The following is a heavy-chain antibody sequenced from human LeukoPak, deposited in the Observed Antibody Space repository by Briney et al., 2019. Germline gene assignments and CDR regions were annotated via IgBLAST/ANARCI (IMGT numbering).Heavy chain of an antibody. CDR1: GGSISSYY. CDR3: ARDSSSSWYHEV. D-gene: IGHD6-13*01. CDR2: IYYSGGT. Sequence: SETLSLTCTVSGGSISSYYWSWIRQPPGKGLEWIGYIYYSGGTNYNPSLKSRVTISVDTSKNQFSLKLSSVTAADTAVYYCARDSSSSWYHEVWGQGTLVTVSS. J-gene: IGHJ4*02. V-gene: IGHV4-59*01.